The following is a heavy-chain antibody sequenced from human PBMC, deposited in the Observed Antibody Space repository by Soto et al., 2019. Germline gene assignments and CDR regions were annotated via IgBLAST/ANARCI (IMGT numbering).Heavy chain of an antibody. CDR1: GGSISGYY. J-gene: IGHJ6*02. CDR3: ARDLWGYCGTDCYPLDV. D-gene: IGHD2-21*02. Sequence: SETLSLTCTVSGGSISGYYWSWIRQPPGKGLEWIGYMYNTGSTVYNPSFKSRVTISVDTSKNQFSLKLNSVTAADTAVHYCARDLWGYCGTDCYPLDVWGQGTTVT. CDR2: MYNTGST. V-gene: IGHV4-59*01.